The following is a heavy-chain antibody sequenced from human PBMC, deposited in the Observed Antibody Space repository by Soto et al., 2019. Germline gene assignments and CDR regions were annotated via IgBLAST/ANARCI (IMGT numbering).Heavy chain of an antibody. D-gene: IGHD6-13*01. CDR1: GGSITTTGYY. V-gene: IGHV4-39*01. CDR2: IYYSGST. J-gene: IGHJ4*02. CDR3: ARAADPGGFCDY. Sequence: QLHLQESGPVLVKPSATLSLTCTVSGGSITTTGYYWGWIRQPPGKGLEWIGTIYYSGSTYYNPSLKSRVTISVNTSKNQFSLRVTSVTAADTAVYYCARAADPGGFCDYWGLGTLVTVSS.